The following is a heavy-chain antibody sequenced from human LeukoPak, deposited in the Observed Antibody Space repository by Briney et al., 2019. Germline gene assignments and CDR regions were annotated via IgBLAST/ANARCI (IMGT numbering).Heavy chain of an antibody. Sequence: GGPLRLSCAASGFTFSSYGMHWVRQAPGKGMEWVAVISYDGSNKYYADSVKGRFTISRDNSKNTLYLQMNSLRAEDTAVYYCAKDFWATVTTLYYYYGMDVWGQGTTVTVSS. D-gene: IGHD4-11*01. CDR2: ISYDGSNK. J-gene: IGHJ6*02. V-gene: IGHV3-30*18. CDR3: AKDFWATVTTLYYYYGMDV. CDR1: GFTFSSYG.